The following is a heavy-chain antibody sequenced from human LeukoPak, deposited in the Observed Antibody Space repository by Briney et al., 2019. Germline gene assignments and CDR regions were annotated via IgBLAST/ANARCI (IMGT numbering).Heavy chain of an antibody. CDR3: ARDNYDSSGYYFD. J-gene: IGHJ4*02. D-gene: IGHD3-22*01. Sequence: GGSLRLSCAASGFTFSSYEMNWVRQAPGKGLEWVSYISSSGTTTHYADSVKGRFTISRDNAKKSLYLQMNSLRAEDTAVYYCARDNYDSSGYYFDWGQGTLVTVSS. CDR2: ISSSGTTT. CDR1: GFTFSSYE. V-gene: IGHV3-48*03.